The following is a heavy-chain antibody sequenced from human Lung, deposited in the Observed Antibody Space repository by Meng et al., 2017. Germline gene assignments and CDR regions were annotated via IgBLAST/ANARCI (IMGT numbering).Heavy chain of an antibody. J-gene: IGHJ4*02. V-gene: IGHV4-34*01. CDR1: RGSFSAYS. CDR2: INHRGST. Sequence: LLHASAPLSAACVVSRGSFSAYSCWLFSQPPAQVLEWIGEINHRGSTNYNTSLESRATILVDTSQNNLSLKLSSVTAADSAVYYCARGPTTMAHDFDYWGQGTLVTV. D-gene: IGHD4-11*01. CDR3: ARGPTTMAHDFDY.